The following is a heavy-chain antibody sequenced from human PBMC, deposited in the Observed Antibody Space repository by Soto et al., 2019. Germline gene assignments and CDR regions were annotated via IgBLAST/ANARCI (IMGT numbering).Heavy chain of an antibody. CDR3: ARAGRRFGELHSHY. Sequence: SETLSLTCAVSGGSISSGGYSWSWIRQPPGKGLEWIGYIYHSGSTYYNPSLKSRVTISVDRSKNQFSLKLSSVTAADTAVYYCARAGRRFGELHSHYWGQGTLVTVSS. CDR1: GGSISSGGYS. D-gene: IGHD3-10*01. V-gene: IGHV4-30-2*01. CDR2: IYHSGST. J-gene: IGHJ4*02.